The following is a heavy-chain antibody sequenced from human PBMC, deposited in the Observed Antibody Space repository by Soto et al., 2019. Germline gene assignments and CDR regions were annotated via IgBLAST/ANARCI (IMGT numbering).Heavy chain of an antibody. J-gene: IGHJ5*02. Sequence: QVQLVESGGGVVQPGRSLRLSCAASGFTFSSYGMHWVRQAPGKGLEWVAVIWYDGSNKYYADSVKGRFTISRDNSKNTTELQLDSLSVEDTGVFYRASDGGCRDGYTVGCTCFDPWGQGSLVTVSS. CDR2: IWYDGSNK. D-gene: IGHD5-12*01. CDR1: GFTFSSYG. CDR3: ASDGGCRDGYTVGCTCFDP. V-gene: IGHV3-33*01.